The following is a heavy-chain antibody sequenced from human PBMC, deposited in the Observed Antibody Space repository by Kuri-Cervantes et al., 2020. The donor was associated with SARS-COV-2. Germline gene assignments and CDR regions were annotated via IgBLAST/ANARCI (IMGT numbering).Heavy chain of an antibody. CDR1: GFTFSDYY. Sequence: GESLKISCAASGFTFSDYYMSWIRQAPGKGLEWVSYISSSGSTIYYADSVKGRFTIPRDNAKNSLYLQMNSLRAEDTAVYYCARGTNLYYGSGSYPAPYYYYGMDVWGQGTTVTVSS. V-gene: IGHV3-11*01. J-gene: IGHJ6*02. D-gene: IGHD3-10*01. CDR3: ARGTNLYYGSGSYPAPYYYYGMDV. CDR2: ISSSGSTI.